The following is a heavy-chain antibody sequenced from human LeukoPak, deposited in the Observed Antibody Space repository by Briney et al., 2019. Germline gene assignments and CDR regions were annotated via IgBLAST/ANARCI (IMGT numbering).Heavy chain of an antibody. CDR2: IDPSDSYT. V-gene: IGHV5-10-1*01. J-gene: IGHJ3*01. CDR1: GYSFTSYW. D-gene: IGHD6-13*01. Sequence: GESLKISCKGSGYSFTSYWISWVRQMPGKGLEWMGRIDPSDSYTKYSPSFQGHVTLSADKSISTAYLQWSSLKASDTVMYFCARQSDIAAPGDAFDLWGQGTMVTVSS. CDR3: ARQSDIAAPGDAFDL.